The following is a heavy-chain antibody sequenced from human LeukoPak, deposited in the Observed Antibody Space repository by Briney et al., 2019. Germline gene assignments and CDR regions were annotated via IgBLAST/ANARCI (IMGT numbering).Heavy chain of an antibody. D-gene: IGHD3-22*01. CDR2: ISYDGSNK. Sequence: PGGSLRLSCAASGFTFSSYGMHWVRQAPGKGLEWVAVISYDGSNKYYADSVKGRFTISRDNAMNSLYLQMNSLRAEDTAVYYCARAPGWNYGSTGYSDYWGQGTLVTVSS. V-gene: IGHV3-30*03. CDR3: ARAPGWNYGSTGYSDY. CDR1: GFTFSSYG. J-gene: IGHJ4*02.